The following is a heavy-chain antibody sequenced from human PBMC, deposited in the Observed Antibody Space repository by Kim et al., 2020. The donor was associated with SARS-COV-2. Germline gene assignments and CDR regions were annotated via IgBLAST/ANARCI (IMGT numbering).Heavy chain of an antibody. V-gene: IGHV3-48*04. CDR3: VRPLTTVHSGYYVS. D-gene: IGHD3-22*01. J-gene: IGHJ5*02. CDR2: ISYSSATA. CDR1: GFTFSNYC. Sequence: GGSLRLSCAASGFTFSNYCMNWVRQAPGKGLEWVSCISYSSATANYADSVKGRFTISIDNAKNTVYLQMNSLRAEDTAVYYCVRPLTTVHSGYYVSWGQG.